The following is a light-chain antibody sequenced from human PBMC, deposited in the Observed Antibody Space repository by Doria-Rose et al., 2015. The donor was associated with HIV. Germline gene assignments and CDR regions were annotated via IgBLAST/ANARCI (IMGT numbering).Light chain of an antibody. V-gene: IGKV4-1*01. CDR3: QQYYDTPS. J-gene: IGKJ3*01. Sequence: VLTQPPESLGMSLGERATLNCKSNQSLLYTSTNYLAWYQQKPGQPPKLLIYWASTRPSGVPARFSGSWSRTDFTLTISSLEAEDVAVYYCQQYYDTPSFGPGTTVDIK. CDR2: WAS. CDR1: QSLLYTSTNY.